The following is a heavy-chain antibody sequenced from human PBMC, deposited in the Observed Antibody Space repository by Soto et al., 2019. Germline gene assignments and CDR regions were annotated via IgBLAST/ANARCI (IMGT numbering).Heavy chain of an antibody. Sequence: EVQLVESGGGLIQPGGSLRLSCAASGFTVSSNYMSWVRQAPGKGLEWVSVIYSGGSTYDADSVKGRFTISRDNSKNTLYLQMSSLRAEDTAVYYCATHSSSHPKYYYYGMDVWGQGTTVTVSS. D-gene: IGHD6-13*01. CDR2: IYSGGST. CDR3: ATHSSSHPKYYYYGMDV. V-gene: IGHV3-53*01. CDR1: GFTVSSNY. J-gene: IGHJ6*02.